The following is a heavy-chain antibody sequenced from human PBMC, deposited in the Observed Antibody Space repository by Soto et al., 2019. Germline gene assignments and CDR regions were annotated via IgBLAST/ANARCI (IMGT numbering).Heavy chain of an antibody. Sequence: QVPLVESGGGVVQPGRSLRLSCAASGFTFSSYAMHWVRQAPGKGLEWVAVISYDGSNKYYADSVKGRFTISRDNSKNTLYLPMNSLRAEDTAVYYCAREGYSSSWYTHYYYYFGMDVWGQGTTVTVSS. CDR3: AREGYSSSWYTHYYYYFGMDV. D-gene: IGHD6-13*01. CDR2: ISYDGSNK. CDR1: GFTFSSYA. J-gene: IGHJ6*02. V-gene: IGHV3-30-3*01.